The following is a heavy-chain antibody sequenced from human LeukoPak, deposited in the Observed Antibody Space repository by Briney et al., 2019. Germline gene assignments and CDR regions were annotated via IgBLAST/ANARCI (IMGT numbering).Heavy chain of an antibody. CDR2: INQDGTEK. CDR1: GFTFTTYC. CDR3: VKVAKYYYGSETYYFFEH. J-gene: IGHJ4*02. V-gene: IGHV3-7*01. D-gene: IGHD3-10*01. Sequence: GGSLRLSCAASGFTFTTYCMSWVRQLPGKGLEWVANINQDGTEKYYVDSVKGRFTISRDNAKNSLDLQMNSLRVEDTGIYYCVKVAKYYYGSETYYFFEHWGQGTPVTVSS.